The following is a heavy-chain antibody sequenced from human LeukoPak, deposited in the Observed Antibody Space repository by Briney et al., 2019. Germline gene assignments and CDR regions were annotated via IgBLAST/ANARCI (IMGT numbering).Heavy chain of an antibody. J-gene: IGHJ4*02. CDR3: AHTLLVTRAFDC. CDR1: GFSLSNSGVG. V-gene: IGHV2-5*02. Sequence: SGPTLVKPTQTLTLTCTLSGFSLSNSGVGVGWIRQPPGKALEWLALIYWDDDKHYSPSLKRRLTITKDTSKKQVVLTMTNMDPVDTGTYYCAHTLLVTRAFDCWGQGTLVTVSS. CDR2: IYWDDDK. D-gene: IGHD4-23*01.